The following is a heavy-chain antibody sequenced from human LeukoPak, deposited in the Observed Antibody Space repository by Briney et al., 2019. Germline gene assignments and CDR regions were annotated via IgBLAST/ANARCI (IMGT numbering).Heavy chain of an antibody. CDR3: ARVYSGYDYRFDY. V-gene: IGHV4-30-2*01. J-gene: IGHJ4*02. Sequence: SGTLSLTCAVSGGSISSGGYSWSWIRQPPGKGLEWIGYIYHSGSTYYNPSLKSRVTISVDRSKNQFSLKLSSVSAADTAVYYCARVYSGYDYRFDYWGQGTLVTVSS. CDR2: IYHSGST. CDR1: GGSISSGGYS. D-gene: IGHD5-12*01.